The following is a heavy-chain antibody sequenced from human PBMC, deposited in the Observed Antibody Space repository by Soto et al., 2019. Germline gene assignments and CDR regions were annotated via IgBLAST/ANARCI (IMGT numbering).Heavy chain of an antibody. D-gene: IGHD2-15*01. Sequence: GGSLRLSCSASGFIFSESTIYWVRQVPGKGLEAISAVSTSGRSTYYADSVKDRFTISRDNSKNTLFLQMGSLRPEDTAVYYCVKQAHGLDGVAFDYWGQGTQVTVSS. CDR2: VSTSGRST. J-gene: IGHJ4*02. CDR3: VKQAHGLDGVAFDY. CDR1: GFIFSEST. V-gene: IGHV3-64D*06.